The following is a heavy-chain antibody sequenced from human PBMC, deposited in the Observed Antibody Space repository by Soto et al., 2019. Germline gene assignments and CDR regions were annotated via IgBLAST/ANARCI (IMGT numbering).Heavy chain of an antibody. CDR1: GGSFSPNY. CDR3: ARLGAYYPSLDP. CDR2: IYYGGTT. D-gene: IGHD2-21*01. Sequence: QVQLQESGPGLVKPSETLSLTCRLSGGSFSPNYWGWFRQSPGKGLEWVGYIYYGGTTSYNPSLKRRVTISLETSKSHFSLRLSSVTAADTAVYYCARLGAYYPSLDPWGPGTLVTVSS. J-gene: IGHJ5*02. V-gene: IGHV4-59*08.